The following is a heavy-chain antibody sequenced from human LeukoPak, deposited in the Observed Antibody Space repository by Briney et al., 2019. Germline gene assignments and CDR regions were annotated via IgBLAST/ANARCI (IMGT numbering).Heavy chain of an antibody. Sequence: GGSLRLSCAASGFTFSSYAMSWVRQAPGKGLEWVSAISGSGGSTYYADSVKGRFTISRDNSKNTLYLQMNSPRAEGTAVYYCAKDSGHDYVWGRYFDYWGQGTLVTVSS. CDR1: GFTFSSYA. CDR3: AKDSGHDYVWGRYFDY. V-gene: IGHV3-23*01. J-gene: IGHJ4*02. D-gene: IGHD3-16*01. CDR2: ISGSGGST.